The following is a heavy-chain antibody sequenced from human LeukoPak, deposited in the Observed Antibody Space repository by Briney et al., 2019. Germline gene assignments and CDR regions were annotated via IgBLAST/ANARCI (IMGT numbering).Heavy chain of an antibody. CDR3: ARDGRGAAAADDPLDL. CDR1: GYTFTGYY. Sequence: ASVTVSCTASGYTFTGYYMHWVRQAPGQGLEWMGWINPNSGGTNYAQKFQGWVTMTRDTSITTAYMELSSLTSEDTAVYYCARDGRGAAAADDPLDLWGKGTTVTVSS. V-gene: IGHV1-2*04. D-gene: IGHD6-13*01. J-gene: IGHJ6*04. CDR2: INPNSGGT.